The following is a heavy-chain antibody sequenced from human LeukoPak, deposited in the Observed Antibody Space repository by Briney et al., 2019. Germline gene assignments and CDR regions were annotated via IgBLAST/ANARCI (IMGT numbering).Heavy chain of an antibody. CDR3: ARDSVGYSYGSDY. CDR1: GFTFSSYS. CDR2: ISSSSSYI. J-gene: IGHJ4*02. V-gene: IGHV3-21*01. Sequence: GGSLRLSCAASGFTFSSYSMNWVRQAPGKGLEWVSSISSSSSYIYYADSVKGRFTISRDNAKNSLYLQMNSLRAEDTAVYYCARDSVGYSYGSDYWGQGTLVTVSS. D-gene: IGHD5-18*01.